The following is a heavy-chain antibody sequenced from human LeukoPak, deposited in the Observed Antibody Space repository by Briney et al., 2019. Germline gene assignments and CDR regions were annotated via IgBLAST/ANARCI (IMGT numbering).Heavy chain of an antibody. V-gene: IGHV1-18*01. J-gene: IGHJ6*03. CDR2: ISAYNGNT. CDR1: GYTFTNYG. D-gene: IGHD3-22*01. Sequence: ASVKVSCKASGYTFTNYGISWVRQAPGQGLEWMGWISAYNGNTNYAQKFQGRITMTTDTSTSTAYMELRSLRSEDTAVYYCATNYYYDSSGYPIPSYYYYYMDVWGKGTTVTVSS. CDR3: ATNYYYDSSGYPIPSYYYYYMDV.